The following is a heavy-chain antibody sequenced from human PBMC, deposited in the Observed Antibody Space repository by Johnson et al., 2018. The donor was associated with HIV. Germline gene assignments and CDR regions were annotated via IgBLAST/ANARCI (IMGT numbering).Heavy chain of an antibody. CDR3: AVGLVGAFDI. Sequence: QVQLVESGGGVVQPGRSLRLSCATSGFAFSSYAVHWVRQAPGKGLEWVAVISYDGSNKYFADSVKGRFTISRDNSKNTLYLQMNSLRAEDTAVYYCAVGLVGAFDIWGQGTMVTVSS. V-gene: IGHV3-30-3*01. CDR1: GFAFSSYA. CDR2: ISYDGSNK. D-gene: IGHD6-6*01. J-gene: IGHJ3*02.